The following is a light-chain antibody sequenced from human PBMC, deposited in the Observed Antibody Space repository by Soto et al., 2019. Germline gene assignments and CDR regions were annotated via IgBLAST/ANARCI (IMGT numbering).Light chain of an antibody. V-gene: IGLV6-57*04. J-gene: IGLJ3*02. CDR2: QDN. Sequence: NFMLSQPPSVSESPGKTVTISCTRDSGSIDSKYVQWYQQRPGSAPAILIYQDNQRPSGVPDRFSGSIDSSSNSASLTISGLETEDEADYFCQSYDNNVWVFGGGTKLTVL. CDR1: SGSIDSKY. CDR3: QSYDNNVWV.